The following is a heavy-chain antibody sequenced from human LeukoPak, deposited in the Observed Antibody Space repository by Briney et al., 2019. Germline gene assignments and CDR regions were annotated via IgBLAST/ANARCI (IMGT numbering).Heavy chain of an antibody. J-gene: IGHJ4*02. V-gene: IGHV4-34*01. Sequence: SETLSLTCAVYGGSFSGYYWSWIRQPPGKGLEWNGEINHSGSTNYNPSLKSRVTISVDTSKNQFSLKLSSVTAADTAVYYCARARIAVAATEDWGQGTLVTVSS. CDR3: ARARIAVAATED. CDR2: INHSGST. CDR1: GGSFSGYY. D-gene: IGHD6-19*01.